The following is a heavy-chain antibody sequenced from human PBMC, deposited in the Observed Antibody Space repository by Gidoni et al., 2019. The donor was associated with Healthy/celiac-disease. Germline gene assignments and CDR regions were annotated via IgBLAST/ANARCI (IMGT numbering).Heavy chain of an antibody. V-gene: IGHV3-33*01. CDR1: GFTFLSFG. J-gene: IGHJ4*02. CDR3: ARSYDFWSGYYEGGIDY. CDR2: IGYDGSNK. D-gene: IGHD3-3*01. Sequence: VQLVESGGGVVQPGRSLRLSCAASGFTFLSFGMPWVRQAQGKGLEWVAVIGYDGSNKYYADYVKGRFTISRENAKNTLYLQMNSLRAEDTAVYYCARSYDFWSGYYEGGIDYWGQGTLVTVSS.